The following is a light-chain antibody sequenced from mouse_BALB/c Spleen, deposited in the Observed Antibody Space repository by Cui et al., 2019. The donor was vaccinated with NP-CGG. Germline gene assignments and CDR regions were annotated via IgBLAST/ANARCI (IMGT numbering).Light chain of an antibody. CDR1: TGTVTTSNY. J-gene: IGLJ1*01. V-gene: IGLV1*01. CDR3: ALSYSNHWV. CDR2: GTN. Sequence: QAVVTQESALTTSPGETVTLTCRSSTGTVTTSNYANWVQEKPDHLFTGLIGGTNNRPPGVPARFSGSLIGDKAALTITGAQTEDEAIYFCALSYSNHWVFGGGTKLTVL.